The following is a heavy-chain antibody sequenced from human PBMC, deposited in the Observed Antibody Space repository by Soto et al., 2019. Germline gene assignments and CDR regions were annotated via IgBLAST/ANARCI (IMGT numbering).Heavy chain of an antibody. D-gene: IGHD5-12*01. J-gene: IGHJ1*01. Sequence: EVHLVESGGGLVQPGGSLRLSCEVSGFTFSSFWMHWVRQAPGKGLVWVSRIRSDGSDTNYADSVKGRFTISRDNAKNTLYLQMNSLRAEDTGVYYCTKASAMSGSLSEHWGQGTLVIVSS. V-gene: IGHV3-74*01. CDR1: GFTFSSFW. CDR3: TKASAMSGSLSEH. CDR2: IRSDGSDT.